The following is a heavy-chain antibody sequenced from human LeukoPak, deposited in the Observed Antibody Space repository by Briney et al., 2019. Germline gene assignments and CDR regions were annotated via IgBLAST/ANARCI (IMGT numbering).Heavy chain of an antibody. J-gene: IGHJ4*02. D-gene: IGHD1-7*01. CDR2: IYYSGST. CDR3: AREVPGITGTALFNY. V-gene: IGHV4-31*03. Sequence: SETLSLTCTVSGGSISSGGYYWSWIRQHPGKGLEWIGYIYYSGSTCYNPSLKSRVTISVDTSKNQFSLKLSSVTAADTAVYYCAREVPGITGTALFNYWGQGTPVTVSS. CDR1: GGSISSGGYY.